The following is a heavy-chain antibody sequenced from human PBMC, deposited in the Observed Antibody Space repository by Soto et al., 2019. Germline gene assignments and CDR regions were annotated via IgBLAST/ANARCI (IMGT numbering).Heavy chain of an antibody. D-gene: IGHD3-22*01. J-gene: IGHJ4*02. Sequence: GASVKVSCKASGYTFTSYYMHWVRQAPGQGLEWMGIINPSGGSTSYAQKFQGRVTMTRDTSTSTVYMELSSLRSEDTAVYYCARVTHYYDSSGYYYLDYWGQGTLVTVSS. CDR3: ARVTHYYDSSGYYYLDY. CDR1: GYTFTSYY. CDR2: INPSGGST. V-gene: IGHV1-46*01.